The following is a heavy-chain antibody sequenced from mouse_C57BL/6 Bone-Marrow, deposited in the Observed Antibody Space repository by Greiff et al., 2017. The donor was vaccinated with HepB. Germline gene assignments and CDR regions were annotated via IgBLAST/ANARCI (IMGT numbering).Heavy chain of an antibody. V-gene: IGHV1-53*01. CDR1: GYTFTSYW. D-gene: IGHD2-3*01. CDR2: INPRNGGT. J-gene: IGHJ4*01. Sequence: QVQLQQPGTELVKPGASVKLSCKASGYTFTSYWIHWVKQRPGQGLEWIGNINPRNGGTDYSEKFKSKATLTVDKSSSTAYIQLSSLSSEESVDYYCERGWLPYAMDYWGQGTSVTVSA. CDR3: ERGWLPYAMDY.